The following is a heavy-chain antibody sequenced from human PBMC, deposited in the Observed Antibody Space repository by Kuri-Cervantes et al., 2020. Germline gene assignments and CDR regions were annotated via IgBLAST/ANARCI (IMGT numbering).Heavy chain of an antibody. Sequence: SETLSLTCAVYGGSLSGYYWSWICQPPGKGLEWIGEINHSGSTNYNPSLKSRVTISVDTSKNQFSLRLSSVTAADTAVYYCARRKAAAGKGVDYWGQGTLVTVSS. V-gene: IGHV4-34*01. D-gene: IGHD6-13*01. CDR3: ARRKAAAGKGVDY. J-gene: IGHJ4*02. CDR1: GGSLSGYY. CDR2: INHSGST.